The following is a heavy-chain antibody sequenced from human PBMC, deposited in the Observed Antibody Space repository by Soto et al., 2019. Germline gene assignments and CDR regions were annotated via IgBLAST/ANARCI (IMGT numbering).Heavy chain of an antibody. CDR1: GFTFSDYY. V-gene: IGHV3-11*01. CDR2: ISKSSSTI. CDR3: ARVGCSGNFCYDGLDV. J-gene: IGHJ6*02. D-gene: IGHD3-22*01. Sequence: PGGSLRLSCAASGFTFSDYYMTWIRQAPGKGPECISYISKSSSTIKYAESVKDRFTISRDNVKNSLSLQMNSLRAEDTAVYYCARVGCSGNFCYDGLDVWGQGTAVTVSS.